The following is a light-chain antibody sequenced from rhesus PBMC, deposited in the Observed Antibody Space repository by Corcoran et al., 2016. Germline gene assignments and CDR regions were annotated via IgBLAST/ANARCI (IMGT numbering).Light chain of an antibody. CDR3: CSYRAGSTYI. CDR2: NVN. Sequence: QSALTQPPSVSKSLGQSVTISCTGTSSDVGDYNDVSWYQQYPGTAPRLLIYNVNKRPSGVSDRFSGSKSGNTASLTISEVQAEDEADYSCCSYRAGSTYIFGSVTRLTVL. V-gene: IGLV2S9*01. CDR1: SSDVGDYND. J-gene: IGLJ1*01.